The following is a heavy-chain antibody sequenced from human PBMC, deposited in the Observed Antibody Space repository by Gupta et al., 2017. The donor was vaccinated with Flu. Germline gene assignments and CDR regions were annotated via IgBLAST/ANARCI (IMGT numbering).Heavy chain of an antibody. CDR1: GYSFTSSD. J-gene: IGHJ4*02. V-gene: IGHV1-8*01. CDR2: VNPETGDT. D-gene: IGHD5-12*01. Sequence: QVQLVQSGAEVKKPGASVKVSCKASGYSFTSSDINWVRQATGQGLEWLGRVNPETGDTVYAPKFQGRVTINGDTSTSTAYLDLSSLRPEDTAVYYCARGGPHTVASKTGLDSWGQGTLVTVSS. CDR3: ARGGPHTVASKTGLDS.